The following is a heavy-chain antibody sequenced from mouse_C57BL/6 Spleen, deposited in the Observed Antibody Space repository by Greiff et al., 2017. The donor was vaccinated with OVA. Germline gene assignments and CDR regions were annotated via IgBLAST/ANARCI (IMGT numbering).Heavy chain of an antibody. Sequence: EVKLMESGPGLVKPSQSLSLTCSVTGYSITSGYYWNWIRQFPGNKLEWMGYISYDGSNNYNPSLKNRISITRDTSKNQFFLKLNSVTTEDTATYYCAREDYGEGFAYWGKGTLVTVSA. CDR1: GYSITSGYY. J-gene: IGHJ3*01. CDR3: AREDYGEGFAY. CDR2: ISYDGSN. V-gene: IGHV3-6*01. D-gene: IGHD2-4*01.